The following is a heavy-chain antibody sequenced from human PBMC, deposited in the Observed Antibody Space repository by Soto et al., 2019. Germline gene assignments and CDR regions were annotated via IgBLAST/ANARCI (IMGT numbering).Heavy chain of an antibody. V-gene: IGHV1-2*04. CDR2: INPNSSGT. J-gene: IGHJ4*02. D-gene: IGHD2-15*01. Sequence: ASVKVSCKASGYTFTGYYMHWVRQAPGQGFEWMGWINPNSSGTIFAQKFQGWVTMTRDTSISTAYMELSRLRSDDTAVFFCARDLGEYCSGGSCYLDYWGQGTLVTVSS. CDR1: GYTFTGYY. CDR3: ARDLGEYCSGGSCYLDY.